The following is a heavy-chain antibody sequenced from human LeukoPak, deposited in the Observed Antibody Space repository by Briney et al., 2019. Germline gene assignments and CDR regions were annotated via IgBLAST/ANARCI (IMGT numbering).Heavy chain of an antibody. CDR3: ARSRIWFDY. D-gene: IGHD1-14*01. J-gene: IGHJ4*02. CDR2: IYYSGST. Sequence: SETLSLTCTVSGGSISSYYWTWVRQPPGKGLEWIGYIYYSGSTNYNPSLKSRVTISVDTSKNQLSLKLSSVTAADTAVYYCARSRIWFDYWGQGTLVTVSS. V-gene: IGHV4-59*08. CDR1: GGSISSYY.